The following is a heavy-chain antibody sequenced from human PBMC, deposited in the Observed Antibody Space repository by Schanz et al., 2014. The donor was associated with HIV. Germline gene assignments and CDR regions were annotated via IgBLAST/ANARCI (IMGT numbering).Heavy chain of an antibody. Sequence: QVQLVQSGAEVKKPGSSVKVSCKASGGTFSNYAISWVRQAPGQGLEWMGGIIPIFGTTNYAQKFQGRLTMTTDTSTSTAYMELRSLRSDDTAVYFCATDSSGWYNWFDPWGQGTLVTVSS. D-gene: IGHD6-19*01. CDR2: IIPIFGTT. J-gene: IGHJ5*02. CDR1: GGTFSNYA. V-gene: IGHV1-69*06. CDR3: ATDSSGWYNWFDP.